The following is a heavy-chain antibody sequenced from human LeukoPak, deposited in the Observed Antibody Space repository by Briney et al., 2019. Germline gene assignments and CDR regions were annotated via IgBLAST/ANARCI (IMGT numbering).Heavy chain of an antibody. CDR2: IYYSGST. J-gene: IGHJ4*02. CDR1: GGSISSYY. Sequence: SETLSLTCTVSGGSISSYYWSWIRQPPGKGLEWIGYIYYSGSTNYNPSLKSRVTISVDTSKNQFSLKLSPVTAADTAVYYCARDQDGSGSLFDYWGQGTLVTVSS. CDR3: ARDQDGSGSLFDY. V-gene: IGHV4-59*01. D-gene: IGHD3-10*01.